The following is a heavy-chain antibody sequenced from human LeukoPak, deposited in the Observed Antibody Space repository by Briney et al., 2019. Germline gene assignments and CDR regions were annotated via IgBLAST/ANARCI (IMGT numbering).Heavy chain of an antibody. D-gene: IGHD2-2*01. CDR3: ASRKSYCSSTSCFKRYNWFDP. CDR1: GGSVSSYY. CDR2: IYYSGST. V-gene: IGHV4-59*02. J-gene: IGHJ5*02. Sequence: KPSETLSLTCTVSGGSVSSYYWSWIRQPPGKGLEWIGYIYYSGSTNYNPSLKSRVTISVDTSKNQFSLKLSSVTAADTAVYYCASRKSYCSSTSCFKRYNWFDPWGQGTLVTVSS.